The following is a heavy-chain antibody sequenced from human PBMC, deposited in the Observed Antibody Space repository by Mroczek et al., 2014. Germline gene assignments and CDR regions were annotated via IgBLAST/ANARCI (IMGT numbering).Heavy chain of an antibody. V-gene: IGHV3-21*01. J-gene: IGHJ3*02. D-gene: IGHD2-21*01. Sequence: VQLVQSGGGLVKPGGSLRLSCAASGFTFSSYSMNWVRQAPGKGLEWVSSISSSSSYIYYADSVKGRFTISRDNAKNSLYLQMNSLRAEDTAVYYCARDGAPPLGRVSYCGGDCYQGSAFDIWGQGDNGHRLF. CDR1: GFTFSSYS. CDR2: ISSSSSYI. CDR3: ARDGAPPLGRVSYCGGDCYQGSAFDI.